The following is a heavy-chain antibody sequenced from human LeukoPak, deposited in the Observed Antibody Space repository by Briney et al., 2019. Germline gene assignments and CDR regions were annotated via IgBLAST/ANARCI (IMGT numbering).Heavy chain of an antibody. V-gene: IGHV3-7*01. D-gene: IGHD4-17*01. Sequence: GGSLRLSCAASGFTFNIYWMSWVRQTPGKGLEWVANIKEDGNEKYYVDSVKGRFTISRDNAKNSLYLQMNSLGAEDTAIYYCVRTRYGDFDYWGQGTLVTVSS. J-gene: IGHJ4*02. CDR1: GFTFNIYW. CDR2: IKEDGNEK. CDR3: VRTRYGDFDY.